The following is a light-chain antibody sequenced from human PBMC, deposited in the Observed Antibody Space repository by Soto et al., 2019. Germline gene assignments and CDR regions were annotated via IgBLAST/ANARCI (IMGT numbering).Light chain of an antibody. CDR3: QQRSYWLS. CDR1: QSVSNY. Sequence: EIVLTQSPATLSLSPGERATLSCRASQSVSNYLAWYQQKPGQAPRLLIYEASNMASGIPARFNGSGSGTDFHLAISRLEPEDVAVYYCQQRSYWLSFGGGTKVEIK. CDR2: EAS. V-gene: IGKV3-11*01. J-gene: IGKJ4*01.